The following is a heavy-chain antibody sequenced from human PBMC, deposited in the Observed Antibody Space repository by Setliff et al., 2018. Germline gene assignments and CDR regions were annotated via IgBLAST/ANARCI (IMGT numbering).Heavy chain of an antibody. V-gene: IGHV4-61*02. CDR2: IHASGST. CDR1: GGSITRGSFY. Sequence: SETLSLTCTVSGGSITRGSFYWSWIRQSDGKRLEWLGRIHASGSTNYNPSLMSRVTISVDTSRNQFSLKLRSVTAADTAVYYCARLSWDGLRYYGLDVWGQGATVTVSS. CDR3: ARLSWDGLRYYGLDV. J-gene: IGHJ6*02. D-gene: IGHD3-10*01.